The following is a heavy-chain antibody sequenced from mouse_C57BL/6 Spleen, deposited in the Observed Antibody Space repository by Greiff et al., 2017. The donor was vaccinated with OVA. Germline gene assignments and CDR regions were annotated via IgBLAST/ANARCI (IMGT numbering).Heavy chain of an antibody. V-gene: IGHV1-80*01. CDR2: IYPGDGDT. Sequence: QVQLKESGAELVKPGASVKISCKASGYAFSSYWMNWVKQRPGTGLEWIGQIYPGDGDTNYNGKFKGKATLTADKSSSTAYMQLSSLTSEDSAVYFCARKTTVEGYFDYWGQGTTLTVSS. D-gene: IGHD1-1*01. CDR3: ARKTTVEGYFDY. J-gene: IGHJ2*01. CDR1: GYAFSSYW.